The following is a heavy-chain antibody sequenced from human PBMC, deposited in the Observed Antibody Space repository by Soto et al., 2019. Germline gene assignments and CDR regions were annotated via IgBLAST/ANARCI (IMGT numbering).Heavy chain of an antibody. Sequence: EVQLVESGGGLVQPGGSLRLSCAASGFTFSDHYMDWVRQAPGKGLEWVGRTRNKANSYTTEYAASVKGRFTISRDDSTKSLYLQMNSLKTEDTAVYYCVSSTGNYRNFDYWGQGTLVTVSS. D-gene: IGHD1-7*01. V-gene: IGHV3-72*01. CDR2: TRNKANSYTT. J-gene: IGHJ4*02. CDR1: GFTFSDHY. CDR3: VSSTGNYRNFDY.